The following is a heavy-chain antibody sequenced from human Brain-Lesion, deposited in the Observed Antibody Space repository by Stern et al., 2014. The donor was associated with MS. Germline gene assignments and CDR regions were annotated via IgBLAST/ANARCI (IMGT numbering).Heavy chain of an antibody. CDR2: INHHSSST. D-gene: IGHD3-3*01. CDR3: ARDQRGITIFGVVTDYYYLGMDV. Sequence: VQLVESGAGVKQPGASVKLSCKTSGYIFSGYDIHWVRQAPGQGLEWVACINHHSSSTKYARTVKGRVTMSRDTSISTAYVELSSLTSDDTAIYYGARDQRGITIFGVVTDYYYLGMDVWGQGATVTVSS. J-gene: IGHJ6*02. CDR1: GYIFSGYD. V-gene: IGHV1-2*02.